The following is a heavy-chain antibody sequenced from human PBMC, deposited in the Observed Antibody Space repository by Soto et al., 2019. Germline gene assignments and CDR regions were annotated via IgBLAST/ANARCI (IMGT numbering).Heavy chain of an antibody. Sequence: QVQLVQSGAEVKKPGASVKVSCKASGYTFSNYYMHWVRQAPGQGLEWMGIINPSGGSTYYAQKFQGRVTMTSDTSTSTVYMELSSLRSEDTAVYYCARKTVAGQSRSQFDPWGQGPLVTVSS. CDR3: ARKTVAGQSRSQFDP. CDR1: GYTFSNYY. V-gene: IGHV1-46*01. D-gene: IGHD6-19*01. J-gene: IGHJ5*02. CDR2: INPSGGST.